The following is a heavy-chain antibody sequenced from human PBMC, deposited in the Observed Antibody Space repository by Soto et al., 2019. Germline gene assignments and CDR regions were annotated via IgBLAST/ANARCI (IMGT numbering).Heavy chain of an antibody. Sequence: QVQLVASGGGVVQPGRSLRLSCAASGFTFSSYGMHWVRQAPGKGLQWVAVISYDGSNKYYADSVKGRFTISRDNYKNTLYLQMNSLRAEDTAVYYCVGGYYVGDYWGQGTLVTVSS. CDR1: GFTFSSYG. J-gene: IGHJ4*02. CDR2: ISYDGSNK. CDR3: VGGYYVGDY. V-gene: IGHV3-30*03. D-gene: IGHD3-22*01.